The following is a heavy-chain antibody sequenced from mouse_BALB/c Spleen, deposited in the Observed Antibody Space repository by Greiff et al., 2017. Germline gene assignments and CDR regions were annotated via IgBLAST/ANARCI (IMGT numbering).Heavy chain of an antibody. CDR3: ARNYGYGFAY. Sequence: VKLMESGPGLVQPSQSLSITCTVSGFSLTSYGVHWVRQSPGKGLEWLGVIWRGGSTDYNAAFISRLSISKDNSKSQVFFKMNSLQANDTAIYYCARNYGYGFAYWGQGTLVTVSA. CDR2: IWRGGST. D-gene: IGHD1-2*01. CDR1: GFSLTSYG. J-gene: IGHJ3*01. V-gene: IGHV2-2*02.